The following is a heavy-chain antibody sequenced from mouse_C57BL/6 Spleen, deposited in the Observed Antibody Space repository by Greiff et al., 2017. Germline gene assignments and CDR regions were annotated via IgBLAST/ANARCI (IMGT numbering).Heavy chain of an antibody. V-gene: IGHV1-59*01. D-gene: IGHD2-2*01. J-gene: IGHJ2*01. CDR3: ARTRVYYGYDGEEFFDY. CDR1: GYTFTSYW. Sequence: QVQLQQSGAELVRPGTSVKLSCKASGYTFTSYWMHWVKQRPGQGLEWIGVIDPSDSYTNYNQKFKGKATLTVDTSSSTAYMQLSSLTSEDSAVYYCARTRVYYGYDGEEFFDYWGQGTTLTVSS. CDR2: IDPSDSYT.